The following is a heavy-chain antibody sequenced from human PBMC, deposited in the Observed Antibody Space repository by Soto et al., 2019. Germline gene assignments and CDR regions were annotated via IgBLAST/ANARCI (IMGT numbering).Heavy chain of an antibody. CDR3: ARGYCSGGSCQRNWFDP. D-gene: IGHD2-15*01. J-gene: IGHJ5*02. Sequence: WSWIRQPPGRVLEWIGYIYHTGSTYYSPSLQSRVTISVDRSKNQFSLKLTSVTAADTAVYYCARGYCSGGSCQRNWFDPWGQGTLVTVSS. CDR2: IYHTGST. V-gene: IGHV4-30-2*01.